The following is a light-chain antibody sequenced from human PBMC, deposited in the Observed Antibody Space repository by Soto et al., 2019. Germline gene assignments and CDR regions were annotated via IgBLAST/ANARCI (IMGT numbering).Light chain of an antibody. V-gene: IGLV1-47*01. J-gene: IGLJ2*01. CDR3: AAWDDSLSVV. CDR2: RNN. Sequence: QLVLTQPPSASGTPGQRVTIACSGSTSNIGSNYVYWYQHLPGTAPKLLIYRNNQRPSGVPDRFSGSKSGTSASLAISGLRSEDEANYYCAAWDDSLSVVFGGGTKLTVL. CDR1: TSNIGSNY.